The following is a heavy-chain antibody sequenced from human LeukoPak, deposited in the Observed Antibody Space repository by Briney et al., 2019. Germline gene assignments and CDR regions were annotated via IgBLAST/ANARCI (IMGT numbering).Heavy chain of an antibody. V-gene: IGHV3-48*02. CDR3: ARTVGSP. D-gene: IGHD2-15*01. J-gene: IGHJ5*02. CDR1: GFTFSTYS. CDR2: ISGSSGTI. Sequence: PGGSLRLSCAASGFTFSTYSMIWVRQAPGKGLEWVSYISGSSGTIYYADSVKGRFTISRDNAKSSLYLQMNSLRDDDTAVYYCARTVGSPWGQGTLVTVSS.